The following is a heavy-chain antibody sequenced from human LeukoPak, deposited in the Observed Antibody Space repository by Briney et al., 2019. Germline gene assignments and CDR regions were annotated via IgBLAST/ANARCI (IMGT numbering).Heavy chain of an antibody. J-gene: IGHJ5*02. CDR2: INHSGST. Sequence: SETLSLTCAVYGGSFSGYYWSWIRQPPGKGLEWIGEINHSGSTNYNPSLKSRVTISVDTSKNQFSLKLSSVTAADTAVYYCAGRDYGSWGQGTLVTVSS. CDR1: GGSFSGYY. CDR3: AGRDYGS. D-gene: IGHD4-17*01. V-gene: IGHV4-34*01.